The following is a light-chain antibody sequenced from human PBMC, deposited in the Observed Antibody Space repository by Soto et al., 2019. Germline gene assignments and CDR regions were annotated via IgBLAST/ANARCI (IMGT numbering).Light chain of an antibody. CDR3: SSYTSSSTLDV. V-gene: IGLV2-14*01. J-gene: IGLJ1*01. CDR1: SSDVGGYNY. Sequence: QSVLTQPASVSGSQGQSITISCTGTSSDVGGYNYVSWYQQHPGKAPKLMIYDVSNRPSGVSNRFSGSKSGNTASLTISGLQAEDEADYYCSSYTSSSTLDVFGTGTKVTVL. CDR2: DVS.